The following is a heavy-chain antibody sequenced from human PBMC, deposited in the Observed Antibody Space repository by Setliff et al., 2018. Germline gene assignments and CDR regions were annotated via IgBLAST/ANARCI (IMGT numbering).Heavy chain of an antibody. J-gene: IGHJ6*02. CDR3: ARLSWNGLRYYGLDV. Sequence: SETLSLTCAVSGYSISSGYYWGWIRQPPGKGLEWIGSIYHSGSTNYNPSLMSRVSISVDTSKNQFSLKLRSVTAADTAVYYCARLSWNGLRYYGLDVWGQGTTVTVSS. CDR1: GYSISSGYY. D-gene: IGHD3-3*01. V-gene: IGHV4-38-2*01. CDR2: IYHSGST.